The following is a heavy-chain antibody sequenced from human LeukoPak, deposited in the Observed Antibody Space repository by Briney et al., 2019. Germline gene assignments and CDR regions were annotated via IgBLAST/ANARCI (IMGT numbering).Heavy chain of an antibody. Sequence: PGRPLRLSCAASGFTFDDYAMHWVRQAPGKGLEWVSGISWNSGSIGYADSVKGRFTISRDNAKNSLYLQMNSLRAEDTALYYCAKDMGVGATAFDIWGQGTMVTVSS. CDR2: ISWNSGSI. J-gene: IGHJ3*02. CDR1: GFTFDDYA. V-gene: IGHV3-9*01. D-gene: IGHD1-26*01. CDR3: AKDMGVGATAFDI.